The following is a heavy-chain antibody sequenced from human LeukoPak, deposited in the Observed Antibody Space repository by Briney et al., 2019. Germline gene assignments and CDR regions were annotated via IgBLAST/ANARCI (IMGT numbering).Heavy chain of an antibody. Sequence: SETLSLTCEVNGGSFNGYHWTWIRQPPGKGLEWIGEINHSGSTNYNPSLKSRVTISVDTSKNQFSLKLSSVTAADTAVYYCARGLITMVRGVLYNPWGQGTLVTVSS. D-gene: IGHD3-10*01. J-gene: IGHJ5*02. CDR3: ARGLITMVRGVLYNP. V-gene: IGHV4-34*01. CDR1: GGSFNGYH. CDR2: INHSGST.